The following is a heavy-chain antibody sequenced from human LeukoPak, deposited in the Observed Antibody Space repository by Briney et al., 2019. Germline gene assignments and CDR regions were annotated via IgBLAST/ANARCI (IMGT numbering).Heavy chain of an antibody. CDR2: IVFGSGNT. J-gene: IGHJ3*02. CDR3: AKAEYSSTRGAFDM. D-gene: IGHD6-13*01. Sequence: SVKVSCKASGFTFTSSAMQWVRQPRGQRLEWIGWIVFGSGNTNYAQKFWEGVTITRDMSTSTDYMELSRLRCEDTAVYYCAKAEYSSTRGAFDMWSQGTMVTVSS. CDR1: GFTFTSSA. V-gene: IGHV1-58*02.